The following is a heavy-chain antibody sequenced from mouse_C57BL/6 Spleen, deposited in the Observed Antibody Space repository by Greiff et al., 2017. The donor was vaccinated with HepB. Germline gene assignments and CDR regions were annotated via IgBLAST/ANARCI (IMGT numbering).Heavy chain of an antibody. D-gene: IGHD4-1*01. J-gene: IGHJ4*01. CDR2: ISSGGSYT. Sequence: EVQLMESGGDLVKPGGSLKLSCAASGFTFSSYGMSWVRQTPDKRLEWVATISSGGSYTYYPDSVKGRFTISRDNAKNTLYLQMSSLKSEDTAMYYCARQQTGNYAMDYWGQGTSVTVSS. CDR3: ARQQTGNYAMDY. V-gene: IGHV5-6*01. CDR1: GFTFSSYG.